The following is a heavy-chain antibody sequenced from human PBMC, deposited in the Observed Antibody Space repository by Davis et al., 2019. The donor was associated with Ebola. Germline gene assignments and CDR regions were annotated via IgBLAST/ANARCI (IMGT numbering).Heavy chain of an antibody. CDR1: GFILSAHA. CDR2: ISSSSSYI. V-gene: IGHV3-21*01. CDR3: AREAAAVYFDY. J-gene: IGHJ4*02. Sequence: GESLKISCSSSGFILSAHAVNWVRQAPGKGLEWVSSISSSSSYIYYADSVKGRFTISRDNAKNSLYLQMNSLRAEDTAVYYCAREAAAVYFDYWGQGTLVTVSS. D-gene: IGHD6-13*01.